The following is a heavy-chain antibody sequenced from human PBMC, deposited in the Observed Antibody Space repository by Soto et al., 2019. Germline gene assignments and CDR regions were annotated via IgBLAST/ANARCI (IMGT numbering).Heavy chain of an antibody. CDR2: ISGSGGST. D-gene: IGHD4-17*01. V-gene: IGHV3-23*01. CDR3: AKDQGTTVVAYDAFDI. J-gene: IGHJ3*02. Sequence: EVQLLESGGGLVQPGGSLRLSCAASGFTFSSYAMSWVRQAPGKGLEWVSAISGSGGSTYYADSVKGRFTISRDNSKNPLYLQMNSLRAEDTAVYYCAKDQGTTVVAYDAFDIWGQGTMVTVSS. CDR1: GFTFSSYA.